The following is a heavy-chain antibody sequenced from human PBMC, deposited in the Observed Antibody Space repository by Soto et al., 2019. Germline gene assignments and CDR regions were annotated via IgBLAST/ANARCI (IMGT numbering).Heavy chain of an antibody. CDR2: VSSDGNNK. CDR3: XRXXGXRLNQKNYYFDY. V-gene: IGHV3-30-3*01. D-gene: IGHD2-2*01. CDR1: GFTFSTSI. Sequence: QVQLVESGGGVVQPGGSLRLSCEAFGFTFSTSIVHWVRQAPGKRLEWVAVVSSDGNNKYYADSVKGRFTXSRXXSKGXXXXXXXXXXXXXXXXXXCXRXXGXRLNQKNYYFDYWGQGTLVTVSS. J-gene: IGHJ4*02.